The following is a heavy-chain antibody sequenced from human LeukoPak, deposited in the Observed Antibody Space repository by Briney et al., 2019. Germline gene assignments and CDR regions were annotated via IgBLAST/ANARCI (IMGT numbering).Heavy chain of an antibody. Sequence: PSETLSLTCTVSGGYISSYYRSWIRQPTGKGLEWIGRIYASGSTNYNPSLKSRVTMSVDTSKSQFSLKLISVTAADTAVYYCARDPRGIVGANHNWFDPWGQGTLVTVSS. J-gene: IGHJ5*02. CDR1: GGYISSYY. CDR3: ARDPRGIVGANHNWFDP. CDR2: IYASGST. D-gene: IGHD1-26*01. V-gene: IGHV4-4*07.